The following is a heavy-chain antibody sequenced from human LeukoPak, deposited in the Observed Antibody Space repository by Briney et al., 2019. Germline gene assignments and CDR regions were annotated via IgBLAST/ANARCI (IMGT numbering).Heavy chain of an antibody. CDR3: ARHIGLQAYGMDV. CDR2: IYYSGST. D-gene: IGHD4-11*01. Sequence: SETLSLTCTVSGGSISSYYWSWIRQPPGKGLEWIGYIYYSGSTNYNPSLKSRVTISVDTSKNQFSLKLSYVTAADTAVYYCARHIGLQAYGMDVWGQGTTVTVSS. V-gene: IGHV4-59*08. CDR1: GGSISSYY. J-gene: IGHJ6*02.